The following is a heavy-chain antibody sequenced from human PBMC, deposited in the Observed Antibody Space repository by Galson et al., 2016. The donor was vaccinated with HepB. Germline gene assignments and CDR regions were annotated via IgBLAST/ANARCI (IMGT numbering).Heavy chain of an antibody. D-gene: IGHD6-13*01. J-gene: IGHJ6*02. CDR3: ARLVFGTNSWHYYHYYGMDV. Sequence: SLRLSCAASGFTFSSYGMQWVRLAPGKGPEWVAAILHDGSNKYYADSVKGRFTISRDNSKNTLSVQMNSLRVEDTAVYYCARLVFGTNSWHYYHYYGMDVWGQGTTVTVSS. CDR2: ILHDGSNK. CDR1: GFTFSSYG. V-gene: IGHV3-30*03.